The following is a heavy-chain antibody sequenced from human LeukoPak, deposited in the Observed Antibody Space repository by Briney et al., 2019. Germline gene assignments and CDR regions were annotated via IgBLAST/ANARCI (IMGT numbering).Heavy chain of an antibody. V-gene: IGHV1-2*02. CDR2: INPNSGAT. Sequence: GASVQVSCKASGSPFIAYYIHWVRRAPGQGLEWMGWINPNSGATNSAQKFLRRVTMTRDTSSSSAYMDLSRLTSDDTAVYYCARSSTDFYFYGMDAWGQGTTVTVSS. CDR1: GSPFIAYY. J-gene: IGHJ6*02. CDR3: ARSSTDFYFYGMDA. D-gene: IGHD4-17*01.